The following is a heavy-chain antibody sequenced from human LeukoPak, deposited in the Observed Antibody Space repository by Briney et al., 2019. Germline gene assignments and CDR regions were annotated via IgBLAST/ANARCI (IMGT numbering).Heavy chain of an antibody. D-gene: IGHD6-6*01. CDR2: ISYDGSNK. J-gene: IGHJ4*02. V-gene: IGHV3-30*03. CDR3: ARASIADDY. CDR1: GFPFIDYG. Sequence: GGSLRLSCAASGFPFIDYGMHWVRQAPGKGLEWVAVISYDGSNKYYADSVKGRFTISRDNSKNTLYLQMNSLRAEDTAVYYCARASIADDYWGQGTLVTVSS.